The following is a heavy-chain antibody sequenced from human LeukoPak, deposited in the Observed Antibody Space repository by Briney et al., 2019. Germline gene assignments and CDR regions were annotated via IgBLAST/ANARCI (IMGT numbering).Heavy chain of an antibody. D-gene: IGHD6-19*01. Sequence: GRSLRLSCAASGFTVSNNYMSWVRQAPGKGLEWVSVIFSGGNTFYADSVKGRFTLSRDNSKNTLYLQLNTVRAEDTAVYYCARSRRGVAMTGDWYFDLWGRGTLVTVSS. CDR3: ARSRRGVAMTGDWYFDL. CDR2: IFSGGNT. V-gene: IGHV3-53*01. CDR1: GFTVSNNY. J-gene: IGHJ2*01.